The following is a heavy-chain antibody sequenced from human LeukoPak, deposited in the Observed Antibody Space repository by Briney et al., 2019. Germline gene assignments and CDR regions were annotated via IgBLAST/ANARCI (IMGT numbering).Heavy chain of an antibody. V-gene: IGHV3-23*01. CDR3: AKDWNGAHTPLDAFDI. Sequence: PGGSLRLSCAASGFTFSSYAMNWVRQALAKGLEWVSGISGSGGGTYYADSVKGRFTISRDNSKNTLYLQMNNLRAEDTAVYYCAKDWNGAHTPLDAFDIWGQGTMVTVSS. J-gene: IGHJ3*02. CDR2: ISGSGGGT. CDR1: GFTFSSYA. D-gene: IGHD3-3*01.